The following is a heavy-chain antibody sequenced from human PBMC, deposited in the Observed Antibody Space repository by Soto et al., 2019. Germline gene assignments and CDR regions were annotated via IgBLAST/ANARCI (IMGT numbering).Heavy chain of an antibody. D-gene: IGHD2-21*02. J-gene: IGHJ4*02. V-gene: IGHV1-69*13. Sequence: SVKVSCKASGGTFSSYAISWVRQAPGQGLEWMGGIIPIFGTANYAQKFQGRVTITADESTSTAYMELSSLRSEDTAMYYCARPGRVLTSVWFFDYWGQGTLVTVSS. CDR2: IIPIFGTA. CDR1: GGTFSSYA. CDR3: ARPGRVLTSVWFFDY.